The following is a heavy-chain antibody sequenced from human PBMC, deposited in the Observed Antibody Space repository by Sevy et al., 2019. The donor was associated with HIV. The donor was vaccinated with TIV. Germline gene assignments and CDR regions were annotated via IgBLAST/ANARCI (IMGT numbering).Heavy chain of an antibody. CDR3: TTDLVQYCSSTSCYPHYFDY. J-gene: IGHJ4*02. V-gene: IGHV3-15*01. D-gene: IGHD2-2*01. Sequence: GGSLRLSCAASGFTFSNAWMSWVRQAPGKGLEWVGRIKSKTDGGTTDYAEPVKGRFTISRDDSKNTLYLQMNSLKTEDTAVYYCTTDLVQYCSSTSCYPHYFDYWGQGTLVTVSS. CDR1: GFTFSNAW. CDR2: IKSKTDGGTT.